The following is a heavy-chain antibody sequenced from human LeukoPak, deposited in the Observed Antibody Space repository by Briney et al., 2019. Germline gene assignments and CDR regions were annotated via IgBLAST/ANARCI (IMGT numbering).Heavy chain of an antibody. CDR2: ISAYNGYT. D-gene: IGHD3-10*01. CDR3: ATASAGHYYYGMDV. CDR1: GYTFTSYG. J-gene: IGHJ6*04. V-gene: IGHV1-18*04. Sequence: ASVKVSCKASGYTFTSYGISWVRQAPGQGLEWMGWISAYNGYTNYAQKLQGRVTMTTDTSTSTAYMELRSLRSDDTAVYYCATASAGHYYYGMDVWGKGTTVTVSS.